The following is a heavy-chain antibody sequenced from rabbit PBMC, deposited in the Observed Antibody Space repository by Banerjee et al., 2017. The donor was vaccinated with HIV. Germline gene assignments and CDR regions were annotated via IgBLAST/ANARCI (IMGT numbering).Heavy chain of an antibody. CDR3: ARAGYIHGCFGATSPTYLNL. V-gene: IGHV1S45*01. CDR2: IYAGSSGST. J-gene: IGHJ4*01. Sequence: QEQLVESGGDLVKPGASLTLTCKASGFSLSNYWMGWVRQAPGKGLEWIACIYAGSSGSTYFACCPKSRFTISRAASPTVTLQMTSLTSADTAAYFCARAGYIHGCFGATSPTYLNLWGQGTLVTVS. CDR1: GFSLSNYW. D-gene: IGHD6-1*01.